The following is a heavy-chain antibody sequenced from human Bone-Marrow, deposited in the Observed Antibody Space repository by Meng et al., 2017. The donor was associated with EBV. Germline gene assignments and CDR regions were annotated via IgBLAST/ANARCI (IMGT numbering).Heavy chain of an antibody. J-gene: IGHJ4*02. CDR1: VGSISSSNW. D-gene: IGHD1-1*01. V-gene: IGHV4-4*02. CDR3: LLQVQDDDY. Sequence: QVRLQEPGPGPGTPSGPLSLTCAVSVGSISSSNWWSWVRQPPGKGLEWIGEIYHSGSTNYNPSLKSRVTISVDKSKNQFSLKLSSVTAADTAVYNCLLQVQDDDYWGQGTLVTVSS. CDR2: IYHSGST.